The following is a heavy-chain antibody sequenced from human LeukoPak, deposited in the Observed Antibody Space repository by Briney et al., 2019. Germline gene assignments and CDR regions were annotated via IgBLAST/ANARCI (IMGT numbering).Heavy chain of an antibody. CDR2: VHHTGRT. V-gene: IGHV4-4*02. Sequence: SETLSLTCVVSGGSISDSFEHYWCWVRQPPGKGFEWIAEVHHTGRTIYSPSFARRVTISPDTSTNQVSLKLTSVTAADTAVYYCARTVTTTHFDYWGQGTLVTVSS. CDR1: GGSISDSFEHY. J-gene: IGHJ4*02. D-gene: IGHD4-11*01. CDR3: ARTVTTTHFDY.